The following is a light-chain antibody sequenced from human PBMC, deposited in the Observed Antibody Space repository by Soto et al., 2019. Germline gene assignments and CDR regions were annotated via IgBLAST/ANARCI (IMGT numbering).Light chain of an antibody. J-gene: IGKJ1*01. V-gene: IGKV1-6*01. CDR1: QGIRNN. CDR2: VVS. CDR3: LQDYNYPWT. Sequence: AIQMTQSPSSLSASVVDRVTITCRASQGIRNNLAWYQQKPGKAPKLLIYVVSSLQTGVPSRFSGSGSGTDFTLTISSLQPEDFATYYCLQDYNYPWTFGQGTKVDIK.